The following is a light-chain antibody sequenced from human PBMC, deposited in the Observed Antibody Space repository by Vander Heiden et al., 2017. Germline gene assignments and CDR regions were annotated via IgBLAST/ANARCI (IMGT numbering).Light chain of an antibody. CDR1: DSNTETPA. Sequence: SVLTQPPSASGTPGRRVTSFCSGSDSNTETPAINWFQPLPGTAPKLLMHSNEHRPSGVPARFSASTSGTAASLAISGLRPEDEAEYCCAAWADNLNAVVIGGGTKLTVL. J-gene: IGLJ2*01. V-gene: IGLV1-44*01. CDR2: SNE. CDR3: AAWADNLNAVV.